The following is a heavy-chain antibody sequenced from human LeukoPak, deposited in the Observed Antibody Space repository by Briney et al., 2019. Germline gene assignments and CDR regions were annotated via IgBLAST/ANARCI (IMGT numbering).Heavy chain of an antibody. CDR3: ARGVTYYDYVWGSYRRLGYYYMDV. Sequence: SETLSLTCTVSGGSISSYYWSWIRQPPGKGLEWIGYIYTSGSTNYNPSLKSRVTISVGTSKNQFSLKLSSVTAADTAVYYCARGVTYYDYVWGSYRRLGYYYMDVWGKGTTVTVSS. V-gene: IGHV4-4*09. J-gene: IGHJ6*03. D-gene: IGHD3-16*01. CDR2: IYTSGST. CDR1: GGSISSYY.